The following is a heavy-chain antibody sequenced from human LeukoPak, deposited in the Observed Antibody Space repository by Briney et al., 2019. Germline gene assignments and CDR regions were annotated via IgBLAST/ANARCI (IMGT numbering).Heavy chain of an antibody. CDR3: ARYYYDSSGYYDAFDI. D-gene: IGHD3-22*01. J-gene: IGHJ3*02. Sequence: ASVKVSCKASGGTFSSYAISWVRQAPGQGLEWMGGIIPIFGTANYAQKFQGRVTITADKSTSTAYMELSSLRSEDTAVYYCARYYYDSSGYYDAFDIWGQGTMVTVSS. CDR2: IIPIFGTA. V-gene: IGHV1-69*06. CDR1: GGTFSSYA.